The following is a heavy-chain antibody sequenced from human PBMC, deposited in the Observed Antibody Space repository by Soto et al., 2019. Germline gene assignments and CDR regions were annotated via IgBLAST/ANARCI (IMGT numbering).Heavy chain of an antibody. D-gene: IGHD3-22*01. CDR1: GFTFSSYA. Sequence: EVQVLESGGGLVQPGGSLRLSCAASGFTFSSYAMSWVRQAPGKGLEWVSAISGSGGSTYYADSVKGRFTISRDNSKNTLYLQMNSLRAEDTAVYYCAKNSGYDYYDSSGIDYWGQGTLVTVSS. CDR3: AKNSGYDYYDSSGIDY. J-gene: IGHJ4*02. V-gene: IGHV3-23*01. CDR2: ISGSGGST.